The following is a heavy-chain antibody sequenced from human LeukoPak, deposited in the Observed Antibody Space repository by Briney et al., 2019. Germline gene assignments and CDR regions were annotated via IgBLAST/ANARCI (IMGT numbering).Heavy chain of an antibody. CDR2: ITGDGSTT. CDR3: ARDNDYKIDY. D-gene: IGHD4-11*01. CDR1: GFTFSRSW. V-gene: IGHV3-74*01. Sequence: PGGSPRLSCAASGFTFSRSWLHWVRHAPGEGLVWVSRITGDGSTTIYADSVKGRFTISRDNAKNMVYLQLNSLRTEDTAVYYCARDNDYKIDYWGQGTLLTVSS. J-gene: IGHJ4*02.